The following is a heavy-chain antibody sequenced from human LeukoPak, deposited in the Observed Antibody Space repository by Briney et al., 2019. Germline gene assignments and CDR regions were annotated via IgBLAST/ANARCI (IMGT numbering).Heavy chain of an antibody. Sequence: GGSLRLSCAASGFTFSSYAMSWVRQAPGKGLEWVSAISGSGGSTYYADSVKGRFTISRDNSKNTLYPQMNSLRAEDTAVYYGAIMMTSYGDPGPHWGQGTLVTVSS. J-gene: IGHJ4*02. V-gene: IGHV3-23*01. CDR3: AIMMTSYGDPGPH. CDR2: ISGSGGST. D-gene: IGHD4-17*01. CDR1: GFTFSSYA.